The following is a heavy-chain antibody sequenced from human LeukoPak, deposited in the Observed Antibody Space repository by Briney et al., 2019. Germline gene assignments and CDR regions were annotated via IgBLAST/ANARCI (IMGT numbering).Heavy chain of an antibody. CDR3: ARDSGMGATTEAWFDP. CDR1: GYTFTSYY. Sequence: GASVKVSCKASGYTFTSYYMHWVRQAPGQGLEWMGIINPSGGSTSYAQKFQGRGTMTRDTSTSTVYMELSSLRSEDTAVYYCARDSGMGATTEAWFDPWGQGTLVTVSS. CDR2: INPSGGST. J-gene: IGHJ5*02. D-gene: IGHD1-26*01. V-gene: IGHV1-46*01.